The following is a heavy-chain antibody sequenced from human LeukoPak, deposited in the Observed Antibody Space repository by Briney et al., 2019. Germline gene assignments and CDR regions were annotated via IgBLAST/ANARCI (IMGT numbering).Heavy chain of an antibody. V-gene: IGHV3-53*01. D-gene: IGHD1-14*01. CDR3: ARGVEPLAANTLAY. CDR1: GFTVITHD. Sequence: GGSLRLSCAASGFTVITHDMTWVRQAPGKGLEWVSVLYSDGNTKYADSVQGRFTISRDNSKNTLYLEMNSLSPDDTAVYYCARGVEPLAANTLAYWGQGTLVTVSS. J-gene: IGHJ4*02. CDR2: LYSDGNT.